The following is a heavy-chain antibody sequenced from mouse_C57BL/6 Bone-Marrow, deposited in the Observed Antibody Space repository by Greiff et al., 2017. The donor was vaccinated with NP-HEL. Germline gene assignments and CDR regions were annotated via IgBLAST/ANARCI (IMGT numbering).Heavy chain of an antibody. V-gene: IGHV5-15*04. J-gene: IGHJ1*03. D-gene: IGHD4-1*01. CDR1: GFTFSDYG. CDR3: ARLTGGYWYFDV. Sequence: EVMLVESGGGLVQPGGSLKLSCAASGFTFSDYGMAWVRQAPRKGPEWVAFISNLAYSIYYADTVTGRVTISRENAKNTLYLEMSSLRSEDTAMYYCARLTGGYWYFDVWGTGTTVTVSS. CDR2: ISNLAYSI.